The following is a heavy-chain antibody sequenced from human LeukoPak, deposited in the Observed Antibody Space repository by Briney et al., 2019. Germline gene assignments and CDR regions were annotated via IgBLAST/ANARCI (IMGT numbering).Heavy chain of an antibody. D-gene: IGHD5-24*01. J-gene: IGHJ4*02. CDR3: ARHSTWLQLAADY. CDR1: GEPFSGYY. Sequence: SETLSLTCRVSGEPFSGYYWSWIRQPPGKGLELIGEINRSGNTDYNPSLKSRVSISIDTSKNQVSLKLSSVTAADTAVYYCARHSTWLQLAADYWGQGTLVTVPS. V-gene: IGHV4-34*01. CDR2: INRSGNT.